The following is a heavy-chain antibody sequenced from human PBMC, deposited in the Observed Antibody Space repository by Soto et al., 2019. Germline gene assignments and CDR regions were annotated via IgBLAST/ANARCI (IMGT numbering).Heavy chain of an antibody. D-gene: IGHD4-17*01. CDR1: GLTFSTYG. J-gene: IGHJ4*02. Sequence: VPLVESGGCVVQPGRTLRLSCEVSGLTFSTYGFHWVRQSPGKGLEWVAVISYDLIKTHYADSVRGRFTISRDNSKNTMYLQMNDLRADDTALYYCANDSIGVMGTVMMPGTDWGKGTLVTVSS. CDR2: ISYDLIKT. V-gene: IGHV3-30*18. CDR3: ANDSIGVMGTVMMPGTD.